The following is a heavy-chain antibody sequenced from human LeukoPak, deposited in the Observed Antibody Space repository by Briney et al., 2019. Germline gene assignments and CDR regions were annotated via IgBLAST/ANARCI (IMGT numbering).Heavy chain of an antibody. V-gene: IGHV3-53*01. CDR3: AGTNGDFDY. J-gene: IGHJ4*02. Sequence: GGSLRLSCAASGFTVSSNYIWVRQAPGKGLEWVSVIYSGGSTYYADSVKGRFTISRDNSKNTLYLQMNSLRAEDTAVYYCAGTNGDFDYWGQGTLVTVSS. D-gene: IGHD4-17*01. CDR2: IYSGGST. CDR1: GFTVSSNY.